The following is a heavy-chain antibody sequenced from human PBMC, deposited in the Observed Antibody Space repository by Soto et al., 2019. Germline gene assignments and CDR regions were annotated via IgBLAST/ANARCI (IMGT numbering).Heavy chain of an antibody. Sequence: GGSLRLSCAASGFTFSDYYMSWIRQAPGKGLEWVSYISSSGSTIYYADSVKGRFTISRDNAKNSLYLQMNSLRAEDTAVYYCARDSRFLEWLPSHYYYYGMDVWGQGTTVTVSS. CDR2: ISSSGSTI. V-gene: IGHV3-11*01. J-gene: IGHJ6*02. D-gene: IGHD3-3*01. CDR1: GFTFSDYY. CDR3: ARDSRFLEWLPSHYYYYGMDV.